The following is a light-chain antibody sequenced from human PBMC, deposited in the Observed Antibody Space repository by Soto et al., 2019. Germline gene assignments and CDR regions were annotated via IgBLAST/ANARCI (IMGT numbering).Light chain of an antibody. CDR2: AAS. Sequence: AIQMTQSPSSLSASVGDRVTITCRASEAIGNDLAWYQQKPGKAPKLLIYAASSLQIRVPSRFSGSGSCTDFTLTISSLQPEDFATYYCLQDYNFPFTFGPGTTLDVK. J-gene: IGKJ3*01. V-gene: IGKV1-6*01. CDR1: EAIGND. CDR3: LQDYNFPFT.